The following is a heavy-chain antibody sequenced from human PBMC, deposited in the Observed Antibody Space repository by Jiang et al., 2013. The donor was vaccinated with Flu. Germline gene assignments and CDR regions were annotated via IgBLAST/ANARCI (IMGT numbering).Heavy chain of an antibody. CDR2: IDPSDSYT. Sequence: PGESLRISCKGSGYSFTSYWISWVRQMPGKGLEWMGRIDPSDSYTNYSPSFQGHVTISADKSISTAYLQWSSLKASDTAMYYCAGSREAYYYDSSTYAGIYYFDYWGQGTLVTVSS. CDR1: GYSFTSYW. CDR3: AGSREAYYYDSSTYAGIYYFDY. J-gene: IGHJ4*02. D-gene: IGHD3-22*01. V-gene: IGHV5-10-1*01.